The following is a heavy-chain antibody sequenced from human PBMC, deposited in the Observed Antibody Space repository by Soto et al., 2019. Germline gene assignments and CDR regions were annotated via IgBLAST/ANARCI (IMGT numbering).Heavy chain of an antibody. D-gene: IGHD3-16*01. J-gene: IGHJ6*02. CDR1: GYTFSDFD. Sequence: QAHLEQSGAELKRPGASVKVSCKAAGYTFSDFDINWLRQASGQGPEWMGWMNAKSGDTFFAQRFQGKFNMTWDTSLSTAYMEVGSLTSDDTAIYYCARGNPFNYAGFDVWGQGTTVAVSS. V-gene: IGHV1-8*01. CDR3: ARGNPFNYAGFDV. CDR2: MNAKSGDT.